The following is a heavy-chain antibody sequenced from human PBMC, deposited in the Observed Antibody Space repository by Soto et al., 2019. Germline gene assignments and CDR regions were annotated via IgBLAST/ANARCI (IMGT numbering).Heavy chain of an antibody. CDR3: ARVVLGLTEVWSYYFDY. V-gene: IGHV4-34*01. Sequence: SSETLSLTCAVNGGPFGGFYWTWIRQSPGKGLEWIGEIHHGGSTNYNPSLKSRVTMSLDTSKNQFSLKLTSVTAADTAVYYCARVVLGLTEVWSYYFDYWGQGTPVTVSS. CDR2: IHHGGST. J-gene: IGHJ4*02. CDR1: GGPFGGFY. D-gene: IGHD2-8*01.